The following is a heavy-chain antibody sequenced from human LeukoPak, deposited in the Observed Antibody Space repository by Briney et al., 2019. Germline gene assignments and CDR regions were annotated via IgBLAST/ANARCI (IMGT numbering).Heavy chain of an antibody. D-gene: IGHD1-20*01. CDR2: IYPGDSDT. CDR1: GYSFTSYW. Sequence: GESLKISCKGSGYSFTSYWIGWVRRMPGKGLEWMGIIYPGDSDTRYSPSFQGQVTISADKSISTAYLQWSSLKASDTAMYYCARTKINNWNDPDAFDIWGQGTMVTVSS. J-gene: IGHJ3*02. V-gene: IGHV5-51*01. CDR3: ARTKINNWNDPDAFDI.